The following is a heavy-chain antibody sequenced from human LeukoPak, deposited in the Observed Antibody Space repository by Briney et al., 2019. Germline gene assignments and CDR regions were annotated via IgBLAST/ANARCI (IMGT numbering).Heavy chain of an antibody. CDR2: ISWNSGSI. CDR3: AKAMGTSGSRPFDY. V-gene: IGHV3-9*01. D-gene: IGHD1-26*01. J-gene: IGHJ4*02. CDR1: GFIFDDYA. Sequence: PGGSLRLSCAASGFIFDDYAMHWVRQVPGKGLEWVSGISWNSGSIGYADSVKGRFTISRDNAKNSLYLQMNSLRAEDTALYYCAKAMGTSGSRPFDYWGQGTLVTVSS.